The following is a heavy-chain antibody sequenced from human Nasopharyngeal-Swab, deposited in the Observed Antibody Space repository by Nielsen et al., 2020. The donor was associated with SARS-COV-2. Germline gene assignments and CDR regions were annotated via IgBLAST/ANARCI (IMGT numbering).Heavy chain of an antibody. D-gene: IGHD4-23*01. CDR1: GFTFSSYW. CDR2: INTDGSST. J-gene: IGHJ6*03. Sequence: ESLKISCAASGFTFSSYWMHWVRQAPGKGLVWVSRINTDGSSTSYADSVKGRFTISRDNAKNTVYLQMNSLRAEDTAVYYCARGGYGNYYYYYYYMDVWGKGTTVTVSS. CDR3: ARGGYGNYYYYYYYMDV. V-gene: IGHV3-74*01.